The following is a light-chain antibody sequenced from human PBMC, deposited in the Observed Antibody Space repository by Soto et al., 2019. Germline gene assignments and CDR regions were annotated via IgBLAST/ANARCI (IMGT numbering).Light chain of an antibody. Sequence: DIQMTQSPSSLSASVGDRVTITCRASQNITTYLNWYQQKPGKAPKLLIYAASSLQSGVPSSFSGSGSGTDFTLTISSLQPEDFATYYCQQSYRPPITFGQGTRLEIK. CDR2: AAS. J-gene: IGKJ5*01. CDR3: QQSYRPPIT. V-gene: IGKV1-39*01. CDR1: QNITTY.